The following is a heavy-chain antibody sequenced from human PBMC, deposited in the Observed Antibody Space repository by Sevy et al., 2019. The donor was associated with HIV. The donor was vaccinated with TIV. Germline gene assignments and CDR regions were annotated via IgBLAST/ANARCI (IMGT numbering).Heavy chain of an antibody. CDR2: ISYDGSNK. D-gene: IGHD2-21*01. CDR3: ATYFAGFYGMDV. CDR1: GLTLSSCG. J-gene: IGHJ6*02. Sequence: GGYLRLSCAASGLTLSSCGMHWARQAPGKGLEWVAVISYDGSNKYYAESVKGRFTISRDTSKNTLYLQMNSLRSEDTAVYYCATYFAGFYGMDVWGQGTQVTVSS. V-gene: IGHV3-30*03.